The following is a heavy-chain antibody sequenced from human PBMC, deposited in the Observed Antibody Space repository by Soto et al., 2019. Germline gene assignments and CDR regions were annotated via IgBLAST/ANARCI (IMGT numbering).Heavy chain of an antibody. J-gene: IGHJ4*02. CDR1: GGSISSSNW. CDR2: IYHSGST. CDR3: ARTPGDGYSGYYFAY. Sequence: QVQLQESAPGLVKPSGTLSLTCAVSGGSISSSNWWSWVRQPPGKGLEWIGEIYHSGSTNYNPSLKSRGTITVDKSQNQPSRMLSSVTAADTAVYSCARTPGDGYSGYYFAYWGQGTLVTVSS. D-gene: IGHD5-18*01. V-gene: IGHV4-4*02.